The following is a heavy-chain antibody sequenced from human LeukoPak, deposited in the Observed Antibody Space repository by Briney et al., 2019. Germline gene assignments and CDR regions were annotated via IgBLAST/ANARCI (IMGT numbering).Heavy chain of an antibody. V-gene: IGHV4-34*01. CDR1: GGSFSGYY. CDR2: INHSGST. Sequence: SETLSLTCAVYGGSFSGYYWSWIRQPPGKGLEWIGEINHSGSTNYNPSPKSRVTISVDTSKNQFSLKLSSVTAADTAVYYCASTTVTTGFDYWGQGTLVTVSS. CDR3: ASTTVTTGFDY. D-gene: IGHD4-17*01. J-gene: IGHJ4*02.